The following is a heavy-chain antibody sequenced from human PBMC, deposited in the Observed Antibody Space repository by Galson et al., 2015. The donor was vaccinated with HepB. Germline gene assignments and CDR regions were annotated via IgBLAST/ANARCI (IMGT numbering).Heavy chain of an antibody. J-gene: IGHJ4*02. D-gene: IGHD3-10*01. CDR3: AKRRERLWFGDAYFDY. CDR2: ISGSGGST. Sequence: SLRLSCAASGFTFSSYAMSWVRQAPGKGLEWVSAISGSGGSTYYADSVKGRFTISRDNSKNTLYLQMNSLRAEDTAVYYCAKRRERLWFGDAYFDYWGQGTLVTVSS. V-gene: IGHV3-23*01. CDR1: GFTFSSYA.